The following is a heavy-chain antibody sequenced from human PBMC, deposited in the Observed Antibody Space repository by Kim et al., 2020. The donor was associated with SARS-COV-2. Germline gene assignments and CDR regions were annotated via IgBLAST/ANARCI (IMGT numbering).Heavy chain of an antibody. D-gene: IGHD3-3*01. CDR2: IDPSDSYT. CDR1: GYGFTNNW. J-gene: IGHJ4*02. V-gene: IGHV5-10-1*01. Sequence: GESLKISCKGSGYGFTNNWLSWVRQRPGRGLEWMGRIDPSDSYTNYSPSFQGHVTISIDKALSTVYLQWTTLRASDTAMYYCASQDFWTGYPNDFWGQGT. CDR3: ASQDFWTGYPNDF.